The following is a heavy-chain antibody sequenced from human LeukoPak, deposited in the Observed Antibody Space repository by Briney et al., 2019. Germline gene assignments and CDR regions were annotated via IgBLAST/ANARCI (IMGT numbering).Heavy chain of an antibody. CDR1: GFTFSSYS. CDR3: ARDRGYSYGWYFDY. Sequence: PGRSLRLSCAASGFTFSSYSMNWVRQAPGKGLEWVSYISSSSSTIYYADSVKGRFTISRDNAKNSLYLQMNSLRAEDTAVYYCARDRGYSYGWYFDYWGQGTLVTVSS. V-gene: IGHV3-48*01. J-gene: IGHJ4*02. D-gene: IGHD5-18*01. CDR2: ISSSSSTI.